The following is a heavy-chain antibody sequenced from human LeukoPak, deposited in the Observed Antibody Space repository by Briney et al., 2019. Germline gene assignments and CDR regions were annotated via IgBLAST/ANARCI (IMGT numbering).Heavy chain of an antibody. J-gene: IGHJ4*02. CDR2: MNSDGSST. Sequence: GGSLRLSCAASGFTFSNYWMHWVRQAPGKGLVWVSHMNSDGSSTSYADSVKGRFTISRDNSKNTLYLQMNSLRAEDTAVYYCASDRYSHLYYSSSSPPDYWGQGTLVTVSS. CDR1: GFTFSNYW. CDR3: ASDRYSHLYYSSSSPPDY. D-gene: IGHD6-6*01. V-gene: IGHV3-74*01.